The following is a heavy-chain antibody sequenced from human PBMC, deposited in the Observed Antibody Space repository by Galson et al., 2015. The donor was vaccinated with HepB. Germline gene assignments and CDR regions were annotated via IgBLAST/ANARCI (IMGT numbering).Heavy chain of an antibody. CDR1: GFKFTDFA. D-gene: IGHD1-26*01. Sequence: SLRLSCATSGFKFTDFAMHWVRQAPGKGLEWVAIISHDGTHQYYADSVRDRFTISRDVSKNTLYLQMNSLRTDDTAIYYCARDPDDTEGYYMTFEYWGQGSLVTVSS. J-gene: IGHJ4*02. V-gene: IGHV3-30*03. CDR2: ISHDGTHQ. CDR3: ARDPDDTEGYYMTFEY.